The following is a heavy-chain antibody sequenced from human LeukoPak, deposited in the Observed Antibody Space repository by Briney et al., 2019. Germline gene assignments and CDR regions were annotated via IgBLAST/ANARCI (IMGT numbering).Heavy chain of an antibody. Sequence: GGSRRLSCAASGFTFTSYVMHWVRQAPGKGLQWVALISYDGSNKYYADSVKGRFTISRDNSKNTLYLQMNSLRAEDTAVYYCARNQLGSGWYSSAYWSQGTRVTVSS. CDR1: GFTFTSYV. CDR3: ARNQLGSGWYSSAY. CDR2: ISYDGSNK. V-gene: IGHV3-30*03. J-gene: IGHJ4*02. D-gene: IGHD6-19*01.